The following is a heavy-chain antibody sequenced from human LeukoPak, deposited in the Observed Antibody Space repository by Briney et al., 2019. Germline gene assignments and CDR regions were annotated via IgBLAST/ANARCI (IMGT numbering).Heavy chain of an antibody. Sequence: GGSLRLSCAASGFTFSSYAMSWVRQAPGKGLEWVSAISGSGGSTYYADSVKGRFTISRDNSRNTLYLQMDSLRAEDTAVYYCAKDHCSSTSCLGFDYWGQGTLVTVSS. J-gene: IGHJ4*02. CDR2: ISGSGGST. D-gene: IGHD2-2*01. CDR1: GFTFSSYA. CDR3: AKDHCSSTSCLGFDY. V-gene: IGHV3-23*01.